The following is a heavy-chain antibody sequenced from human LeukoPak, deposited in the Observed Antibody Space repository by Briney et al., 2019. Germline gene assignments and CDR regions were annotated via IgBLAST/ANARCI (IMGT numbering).Heavy chain of an antibody. J-gene: IGHJ6*02. CDR2: ISSDVGTE. CDR3: AIVRVKDVQWELFNGMDV. D-gene: IGHD3-10*01. CDR1: RFTLSEYF. Sequence: PGGSLRLSCVGSRFTLSEYFMTWIRQSPGKGLEWVSHISSDVGTEKYADSVKGRFTFSRDNVKNSLDLQMNRLKVEDTVVYYCAIVRVKDVQWELFNGMDVWGQGTTVSVSS. V-gene: IGHV3-11*01.